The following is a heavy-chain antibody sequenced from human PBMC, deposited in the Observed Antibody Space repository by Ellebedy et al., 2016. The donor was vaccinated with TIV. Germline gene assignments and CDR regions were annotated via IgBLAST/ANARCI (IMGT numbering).Heavy chain of an antibody. CDR2: ISRASSYI. Sequence: GESLKISCGASGFTFANAWMNWVRQTPGKGLEWVSSISRASSYIYYSDSVKGRFTISKDNAKNSLYLQMNSLRTEDTAVYYCVANLAVAGTLHWGQGILVTVSS. J-gene: IGHJ4*02. CDR3: VANLAVAGTLH. V-gene: IGHV3-21*06. D-gene: IGHD6-19*01. CDR1: GFTFANAW.